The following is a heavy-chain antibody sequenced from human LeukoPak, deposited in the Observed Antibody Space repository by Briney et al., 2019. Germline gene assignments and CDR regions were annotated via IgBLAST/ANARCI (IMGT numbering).Heavy chain of an antibody. V-gene: IGHV1-8*01. CDR1: GYTFTSYD. J-gene: IGHJ4*02. CDR3: ARGRIAVAGTFPY. Sequence: ASVKVSCKASGYTFTSYDIYWVRQATGQGLEWMGWMNPNSGNTGYAQKFQGRVTMTRNTSISTAYMELSSLRSEDTAVYYCARGRIAVAGTFPYWGQGTLVTVSS. CDR2: MNPNSGNT. D-gene: IGHD6-19*01.